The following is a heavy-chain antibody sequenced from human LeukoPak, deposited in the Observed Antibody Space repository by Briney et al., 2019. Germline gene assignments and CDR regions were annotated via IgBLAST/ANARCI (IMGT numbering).Heavy chain of an antibody. J-gene: IGHJ5*02. CDR3: ARGPLHCSSTSCYDSWFDP. CDR2: IYYSGST. D-gene: IGHD2-2*01. Sequence: SETLSLTCTVSGGSISSYYWSWIRQPPGKGLEWIGYIYYSGSTNYNPSLKSRVTISVDTSKNQFSLKLSSVTAADTAVYYCARGPLHCSSTSCYDSWFDPWGQGILVTVSS. CDR1: GGSISSYY. V-gene: IGHV4-59*01.